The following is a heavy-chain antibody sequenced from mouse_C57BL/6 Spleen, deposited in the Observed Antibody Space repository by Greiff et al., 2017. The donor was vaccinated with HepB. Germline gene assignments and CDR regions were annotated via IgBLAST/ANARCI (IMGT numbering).Heavy chain of an antibody. V-gene: IGHV5-16*01. Sequence: DVKLVESEGGLVQPGSSMKLSCTASGFTFSDYYMAWVRQVPEKGLEWVANINYDGSSTYYLDSLKSRFIISRDNAKNILYLQMSSLKSEDTATYYCAREGYYYGSFDYWGQGTTLTVSS. D-gene: IGHD1-1*01. CDR2: INYDGSST. CDR3: AREGYYYGSFDY. CDR1: GFTFSDYY. J-gene: IGHJ2*01.